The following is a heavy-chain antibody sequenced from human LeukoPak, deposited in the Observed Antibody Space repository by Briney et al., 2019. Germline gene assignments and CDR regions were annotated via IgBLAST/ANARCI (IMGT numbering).Heavy chain of an antibody. CDR3: ATAGWIQLWFKVRAFDI. V-gene: IGHV1-46*01. D-gene: IGHD5-18*01. J-gene: IGHJ3*02. CDR1: GYTFTSYY. Sequence: ASVKVSCKASGYTFTSYYMHWVRQAPGQGLEWMGIINPSGGSTSYAQKFQGRVTMTRDTSTSTVYMELSSLRSEDTAVYYCATAGWIQLWFKVRAFDIWGQGTMVTVSS. CDR2: INPSGGST.